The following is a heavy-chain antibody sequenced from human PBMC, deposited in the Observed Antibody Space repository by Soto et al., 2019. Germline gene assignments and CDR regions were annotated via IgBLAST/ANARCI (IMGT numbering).Heavy chain of an antibody. CDR1: GYSFTSYW. CDR2: IDPSDSYT. CDR3: ASRRPGYSSGWYS. V-gene: IGHV5-10-1*01. D-gene: IGHD6-19*01. J-gene: IGHJ4*02. Sequence: GESLKISCKGSGYSFTSYWISWVRQMPGKGLEWMGRIDPSDSYTNYSPSFQGHVTISADKSISTAYLQWSSLKASDTAMYYCASRRPGYSSGWYSWGQGTPVTVSS.